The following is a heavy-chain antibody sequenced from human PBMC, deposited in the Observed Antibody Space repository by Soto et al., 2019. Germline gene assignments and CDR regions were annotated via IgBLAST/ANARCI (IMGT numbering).Heavy chain of an antibody. V-gene: IGHV4-39*01. CDR3: VCIFSGGYRSGFSYYGMDV. CDR1: GGSISSSSYY. D-gene: IGHD5-18*01. J-gene: IGHJ6*02. Sequence: SETLSLTCTVSGGSISSSSYYWGWIRQPPGKGLEWIGSIFYSGSTYYNPSLKSRVTISVDTSKNQFSLKLSSVTAADTAMYYCVCIFSGGYRSGFSYYGMDVRGQGPTVT. CDR2: IFYSGST.